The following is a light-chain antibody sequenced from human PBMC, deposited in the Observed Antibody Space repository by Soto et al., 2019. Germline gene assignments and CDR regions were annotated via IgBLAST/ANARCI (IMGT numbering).Light chain of an antibody. CDR1: SSDVGGYNY. J-gene: IGLJ3*02. V-gene: IGLV2-14*01. Sequence: QSVLTQPASVSGSPGQSITISCTGTSSDVGGYNYVSWYQQHPGKAPKLIIFEVSNRPSRVSNRFSGSKSGNTACLTISGLLTEDEADYYCSSSTTSSTVGGFGGGTKLTVL. CDR3: SSSTTSSTVGG. CDR2: EVS.